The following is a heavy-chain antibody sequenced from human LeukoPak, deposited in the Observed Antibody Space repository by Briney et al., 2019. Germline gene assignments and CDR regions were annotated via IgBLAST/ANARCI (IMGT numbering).Heavy chain of an antibody. V-gene: IGHV3-23*01. CDR1: GFTFSEYG. J-gene: IGHJ4*02. CDR3: AKGLVAYYDILAGSMETGFDY. CDR2: ISGSGGST. Sequence: GGSLRLSCSATGFTFSEYGMSWVRQAPGKGLEWVSAISGSGGSTYYADSVKGRFTISRDNSKNTLYLQMNSLRAEDTAVYYCAKGLVAYYDILAGSMETGFDYWGQGTLVTVSS. D-gene: IGHD3-9*01.